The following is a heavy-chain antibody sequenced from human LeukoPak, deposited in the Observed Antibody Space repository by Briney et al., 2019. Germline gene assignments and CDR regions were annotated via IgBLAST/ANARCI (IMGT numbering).Heavy chain of an antibody. CDR2: IYPGDSET. D-gene: IGHD2-2*01. V-gene: IGHV5-51*01. J-gene: IGHJ4*02. CDR1: GYSFTSYW. CDR3: ARQRRYCSSTSCSFDY. Sequence: GESLKISCKGSGYSFTSYWIGWVRQMPGKGLEWMGIIYPGDSETRYSPSFQGQVTISADKSISTAYLQWSSLKASDTAMYYCARQRRYCSSTSCSFDYWGQGALVTVSS.